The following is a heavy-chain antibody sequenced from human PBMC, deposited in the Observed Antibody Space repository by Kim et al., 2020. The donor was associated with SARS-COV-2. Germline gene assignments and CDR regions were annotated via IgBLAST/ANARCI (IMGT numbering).Heavy chain of an antibody. J-gene: IGHJ4*02. Sequence: SETLSLTCTVSGGSISSSSYYWGWIRQPPGKGLEWIGSIYYSGSTYYNPSLKSRVTISVDTSKNQFSLKLSSVTAADTAVYYCARRLGYCSGGSCHPSGDFDYWGQGTLVTVSS. CDR3: ARRLGYCSGGSCHPSGDFDY. D-gene: IGHD2-15*01. V-gene: IGHV4-39*01. CDR1: GGSISSSSYY. CDR2: IYYSGST.